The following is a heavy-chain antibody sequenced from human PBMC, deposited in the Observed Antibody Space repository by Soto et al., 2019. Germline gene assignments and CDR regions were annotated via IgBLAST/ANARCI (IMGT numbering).Heavy chain of an antibody. CDR1: GFIFDDCA. J-gene: IGHJ4*02. CDR3: AKDSSSSLLYFDS. D-gene: IGHD2-2*01. Sequence: EVQLVESGGNLVQPGRSLRLSCAASGFIFDDCAMHWVRQPPGKGLEWVSGISWNSGSIGYADSVKGRFTVSRDNAKKSLYLQMNSLRPEDTALYYCAKDSSSSLLYFDSWGQGTRVSVSS. V-gene: IGHV3-9*01. CDR2: ISWNSGSI.